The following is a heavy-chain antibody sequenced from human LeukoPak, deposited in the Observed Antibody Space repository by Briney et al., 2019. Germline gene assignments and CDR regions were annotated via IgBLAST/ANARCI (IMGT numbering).Heavy chain of an antibody. J-gene: IGHJ6*02. CDR1: GFTVSSNY. CDR2: IYSGGST. Sequence: GGSLRLSCAASGFTVSSNYMSWVRQAPGKGLEWVSVIYSGGSTYYADSVKGRFTISRDNSKNTLYLQMNSLRAEDTAVYYCARDLNYYGMDVWGQGTTVTVSS. V-gene: IGHV3-53*01. CDR3: ARDLNYYGMDV.